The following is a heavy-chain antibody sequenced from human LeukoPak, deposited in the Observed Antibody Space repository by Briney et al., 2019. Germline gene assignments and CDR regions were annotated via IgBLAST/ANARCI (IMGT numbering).Heavy chain of an antibody. V-gene: IGHV3-23*01. CDR1: GFTFSSYA. J-gene: IGHJ6*02. D-gene: IGHD3-10*01. CDR2: TGSTGVST. CDR3: AKLTSASGAYGVDV. Sequence: GGSLRLSCAASGFTFSSYAMNWVRQAPGKGLEWVSATGSTGVSTFYADSVKGRFTVSRDNSKNTLSLQMNSLRAEDTAVYYCAKLTSASGAYGVDVWGQGTTDTVSS.